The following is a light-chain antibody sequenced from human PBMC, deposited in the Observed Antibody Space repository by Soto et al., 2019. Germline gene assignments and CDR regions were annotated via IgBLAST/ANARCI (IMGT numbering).Light chain of an antibody. CDR2: GAS. J-gene: IGKJ4*01. Sequence: EVVMTQSPATLSVSPGERATLSCRASQSVDSNLAWYQQKPGQGPRLLIYGASTRATAIPARFSGSGSGTEFTLTISSLQSEDFAVYYCQQYNDWPPLTFGGGTKVDIK. CDR3: QQYNDWPPLT. CDR1: QSVDSN. V-gene: IGKV3-15*01.